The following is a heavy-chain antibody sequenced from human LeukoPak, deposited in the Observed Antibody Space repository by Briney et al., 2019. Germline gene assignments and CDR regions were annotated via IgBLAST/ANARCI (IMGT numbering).Heavy chain of an antibody. V-gene: IGHV3-30-3*01. CDR2: ISYDGSNK. J-gene: IGHJ6*02. D-gene: IGHD3-10*01. CDR1: GFTFSSYA. CDR3: TREVLVRGVRYHGMDV. Sequence: GGSLRLSCAASGFTFSSYAMHWVRQAPGKGLEWVAVISYDGSNKYYADSVKGRFTISRDNSKNTLYLQMDSLRSEDTAVYFCTREVLVRGVRYHGMDVWGQGTTVTVSS.